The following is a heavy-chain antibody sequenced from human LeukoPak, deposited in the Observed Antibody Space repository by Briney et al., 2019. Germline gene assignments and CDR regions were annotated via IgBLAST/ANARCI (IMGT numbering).Heavy chain of an antibody. V-gene: IGHV4-61*02. CDR1: GDPINGGNYF. CDR3: ASFQVVPAAMRMGFGGWFDP. D-gene: IGHD2-2*01. Sequence: SETLSLTCSVSGDPINGGNYFWTWIRQPAGKGLEWIGRVHTSGARDFNPSLESRVTISVDTSKNQFSLKLSSVTAADTAVYYCASFQVVPAAMRMGFGGWFDPWGQGTLVTVSS. J-gene: IGHJ5*02. CDR2: VHTSGAR.